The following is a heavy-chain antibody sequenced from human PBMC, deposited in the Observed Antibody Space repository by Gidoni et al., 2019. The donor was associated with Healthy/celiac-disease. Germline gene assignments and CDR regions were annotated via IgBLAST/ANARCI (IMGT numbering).Heavy chain of an antibody. D-gene: IGHD3-3*01. J-gene: IGHJ3*02. CDR2: INHSGST. CDR3: ASGRVYYDFWSGYGNCDAFDI. V-gene: IGHV4-34*01. CDR1: GWSFSGYY. Sequence: QVQLQQWGAGLLKPSATLSLTCAVYGWSFSGYYWSWIRQPPGKGLEWIGEINHSGSTNYNPSLKSRVTISVDTSKNQFSLKLSSVTAADTAVYYCASGRVYYDFWSGYGNCDAFDIWGQGTMVTVSS.